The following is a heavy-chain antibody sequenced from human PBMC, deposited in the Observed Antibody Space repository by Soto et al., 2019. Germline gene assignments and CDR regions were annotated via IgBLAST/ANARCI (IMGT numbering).Heavy chain of an antibody. V-gene: IGHV1-69*01. Sequence: QVQLVQSGAEVRKPGSSVKVSCKASGGTFSRHAISWVRQAPGQGLEWMGGIIPIFGTANHAQKFQGRVTIIADESTSTVYMELSRLRSEDTAMYYCARYYQQLVVVSPKQYYYYGMDVWGQGTTVTVSS. CDR1: GGTFSRHA. CDR3: ARYYQQLVVVSPKQYYYYGMDV. J-gene: IGHJ6*02. D-gene: IGHD6-6*01. CDR2: IIPIFGTA.